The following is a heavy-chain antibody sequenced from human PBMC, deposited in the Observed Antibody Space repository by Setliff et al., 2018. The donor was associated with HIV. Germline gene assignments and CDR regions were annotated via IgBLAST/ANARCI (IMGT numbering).Heavy chain of an antibody. V-gene: IGHV4-31*03. CDR1: GDSINSGNCY. D-gene: IGHD2-15*01. Sequence: PSETLSLTCTVSGDSINSGNCYWSWIRQHPGKGLEWIGYIYYSGSTYYSPSLKSRVTISEDTSKNQFSLKMRSVTAADTAVYYCASEKVAWTVSDSFFEFWGQGVPVTVSS. CDR3: ASEKVAWTVSDSFFEF. J-gene: IGHJ4*02. CDR2: IYYSGST.